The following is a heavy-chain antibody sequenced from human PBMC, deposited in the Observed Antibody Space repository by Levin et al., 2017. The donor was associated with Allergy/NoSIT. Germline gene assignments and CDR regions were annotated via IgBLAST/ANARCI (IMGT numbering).Heavy chain of an antibody. CDR1: GYTFSFYG. CDR3: AREMAETAADTFDI. V-gene: IGHV1-18*01. D-gene: IGHD2-8*01. J-gene: IGHJ3*02. CDR2: ISPYNGDT. Sequence: GESLKISCKTSGYTFSFYGISWVRQAPGQGLEWMGWISPYNGDTNYAQNLQGRVTMTTDTSTSTAYMELRSLRSDDTAVYYCAREMAETAADTFDIWGQGTMVTVSS.